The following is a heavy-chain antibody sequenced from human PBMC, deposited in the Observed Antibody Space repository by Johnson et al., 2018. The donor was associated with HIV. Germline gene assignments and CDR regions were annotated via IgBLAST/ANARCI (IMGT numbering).Heavy chain of an antibody. CDR1: GFTFSNYA. Sequence: QVQLVESGGGVVQPGRSLRLSCAASGFTFSNYAMHWVRQAPGKGLEWVAVIWYDGSNNYYADSVKGRFTISKDNSRNTLFLHMNSLRADDTAVYYWAIGRGEFPRHAFDIWGQGTMVTVSS. D-gene: IGHD3-10*01. CDR2: IWYDGSNN. V-gene: IGHV3-33*01. CDR3: AIGRGEFPRHAFDI. J-gene: IGHJ3*02.